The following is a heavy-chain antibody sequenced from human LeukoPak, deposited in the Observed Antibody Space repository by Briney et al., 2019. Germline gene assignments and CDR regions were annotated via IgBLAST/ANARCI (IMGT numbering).Heavy chain of an antibody. D-gene: IGHD1-14*01. CDR1: GFTFSNYE. Sequence: GGSLRLSCAVSGFTFSNYEMNWVRQAPGKGLEWVSYISSSGSTIHYADSVKGRFTISRDNAKNSLYLQMNSLRAEETAVYYCARDGPMRSTTAPGLYYFDYWGQGTLVTVSS. CDR2: ISSSGSTI. CDR3: ARDGPMRSTTAPGLYYFDY. J-gene: IGHJ4*02. V-gene: IGHV3-48*03.